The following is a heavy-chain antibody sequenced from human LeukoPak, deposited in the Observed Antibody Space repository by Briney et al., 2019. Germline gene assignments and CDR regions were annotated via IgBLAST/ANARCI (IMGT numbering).Heavy chain of an antibody. CDR3: AKTDDFWSGYFGY. V-gene: IGHV3-30*18. Sequence: GGSLRLSCAASGFTFSSYGMHWVRQAPGKGLEWVAVISYDGSNKYHADSVKGRFTISRDNSKNTLYLQMNSLRAEDTAVYYCAKTDDFWSGYFGYWGQGTLVTVSS. CDR2: ISYDGSNK. J-gene: IGHJ4*02. CDR1: GFTFSSYG. D-gene: IGHD3-3*01.